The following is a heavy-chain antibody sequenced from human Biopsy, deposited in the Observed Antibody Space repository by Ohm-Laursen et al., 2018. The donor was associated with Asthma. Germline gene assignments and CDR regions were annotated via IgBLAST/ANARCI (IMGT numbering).Heavy chain of an antibody. CDR1: GGSMTPTSHY. D-gene: IGHD3-3*01. J-gene: IGHJ6*02. CDR3: ARRITIFGVVQKDHGMDA. CDR2: ISYGGKT. V-gene: IGHV4-39*01. Sequence: SETLSLTCTVSGGSMTPTSHYWDWIRQAPGKGLEWIGYISYGGKTSYNPSFKNRVTISRDTSKNQFSLRLTSVTGADTAVYFCARRITIFGVVQKDHGMDAWGQGTTVIVSS.